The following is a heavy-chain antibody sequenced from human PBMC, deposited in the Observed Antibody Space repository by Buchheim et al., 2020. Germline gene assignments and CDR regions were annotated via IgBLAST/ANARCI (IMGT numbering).Heavy chain of an antibody. J-gene: IGHJ4*02. CDR3: ARDRPNDFWSGTVDY. CDR2: ISYDGSNK. D-gene: IGHD3-3*01. CDR1: GFTFSSYA. Sequence: QVQLVESGGGVVQPGRSLRLSCAASGFTFSSYAMHWVRQAPGKGLEWVAVISYDGSNKYYADSVKGRFTISRDNSKNTLYLQMNSLRAEDTAVYYCARDRPNDFWSGTVDYWGQGTL. V-gene: IGHV3-30*04.